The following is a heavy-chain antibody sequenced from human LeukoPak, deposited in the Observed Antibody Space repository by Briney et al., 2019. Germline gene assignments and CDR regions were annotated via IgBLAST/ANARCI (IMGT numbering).Heavy chain of an antibody. D-gene: IGHD3-22*01. Sequence: GGSLRLSCAASGFTFSSYAMHWVRQAPGKGLEWVAVISYDGSNKYYADSVKGRFTISRDNSKNTLYLQMNSLRAEDTAVYYCERDLKYYDSSGYYYLPGMDVWGQGATVTVSS. CDR3: ERDLKYYDSSGYYYLPGMDV. J-gene: IGHJ6*02. CDR2: ISYDGSNK. V-gene: IGHV3-30*04. CDR1: GFTFSSYA.